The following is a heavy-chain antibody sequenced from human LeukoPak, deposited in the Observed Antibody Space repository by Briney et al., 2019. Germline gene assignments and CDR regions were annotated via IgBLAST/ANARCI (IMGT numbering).Heavy chain of an antibody. CDR2: IYYSGST. CDR1: GGSISSYY. D-gene: IGHD2-2*01. V-gene: IGHV4-59*12. Sequence: SETLSLTCTVSGGSISSYYWSWIRQPPGKGLEWIGYIYYSGSTNYNPSLKSRVTISADTSKNQFSLKLSSVTAADTAVYYCARRGEVVVVPAAILRPRLNWFDPWGQGTLVTVSS. J-gene: IGHJ5*02. CDR3: ARRGEVVVVPAAILRPRLNWFDP.